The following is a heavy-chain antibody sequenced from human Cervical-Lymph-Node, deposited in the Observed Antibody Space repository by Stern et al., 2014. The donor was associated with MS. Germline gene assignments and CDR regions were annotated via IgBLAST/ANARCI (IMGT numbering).Heavy chain of an antibody. CDR2: ISYDGSNQ. D-gene: IGHD2-2*02. CDR3: ANAAALSCRSPSCYKAFEY. J-gene: IGHJ4*02. V-gene: IGHV3-30*18. CDR1: GFTFTTSG. Sequence: VQLVESGGGVVQPGGSLRLSCAASGFTFTTSGMHWVRLAPGQGLDWVAVISYDGSNQFCGDSVKGRFTISRDNSKNTVYLQMNSLRPEDTAVYYCANAAALSCRSPSCYKAFEYWGQGILVTVSS.